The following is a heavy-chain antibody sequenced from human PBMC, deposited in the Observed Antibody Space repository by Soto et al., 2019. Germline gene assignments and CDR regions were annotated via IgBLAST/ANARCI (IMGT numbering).Heavy chain of an antibody. D-gene: IGHD2-21*02. CDR1: GYTFTSYG. Sequence: VQMMQSGAEVKKPGASVKVSCEASGYTFTSYGISWVRQAPGQGLEWMGWIAAYNGNTNYALKVQGRVTLTRDTSTRTAYMALRSLKSAHTAVYYCARGVTATPYFCAMELWGQGTAITVSS. J-gene: IGHJ6*01. V-gene: IGHV1-18*01. CDR2: IAAYNGNT. CDR3: ARGVTATPYFCAMEL.